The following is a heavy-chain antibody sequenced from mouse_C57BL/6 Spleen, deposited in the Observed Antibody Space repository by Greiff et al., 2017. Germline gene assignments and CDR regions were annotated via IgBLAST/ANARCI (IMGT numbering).Heavy chain of an antibody. D-gene: IGHD1-1*01. J-gene: IGHJ2*01. CDR2: IYPGDGDT. Sequence: QVQLQQSGAELVKPGASVKISCKASGYAFSSYWMNWVKQRPGKGLEWIGQIYPGDGDTNYNGKFKGKATLTADKSSSTAYMQLSSLTSEDSAVYFCARGEYYGRGFDYWGQGTTLTVSS. CDR1: GYAFSSYW. V-gene: IGHV1-80*01. CDR3: ARGEYYGRGFDY.